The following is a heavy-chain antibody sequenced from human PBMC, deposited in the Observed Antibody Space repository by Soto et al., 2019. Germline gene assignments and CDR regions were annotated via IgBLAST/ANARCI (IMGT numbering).Heavy chain of an antibody. V-gene: IGHV4-39*01. CDR2: IYYSGST. CDR3: ARHDWNGVDY. Sequence: QLQLQESGPGLVKPSETLSLTCTVSGGSISSSSYFWGWIRQPPGKGLEWIGSIYYSGSTYYNPSLKRRVTLSVDTAKNQFSPKLSSVTAADTAVYYCARHDWNGVDYWGQGTLVTVSS. CDR1: GGSISSSSYF. J-gene: IGHJ4*02. D-gene: IGHD1-1*01.